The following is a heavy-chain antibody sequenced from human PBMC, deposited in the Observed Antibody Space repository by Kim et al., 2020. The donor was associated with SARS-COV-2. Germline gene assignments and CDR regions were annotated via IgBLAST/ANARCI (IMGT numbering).Heavy chain of an antibody. D-gene: IGHD3-16*01. CDR3: ARAWGEDGMDV. J-gene: IGHJ6*02. V-gene: IGHV1-2*02. Sequence: TNYGQKFQGRVTMTRETSVRTDYMELRWLRSDDSAVYYCARAWGEDGMDVWGQGTTVTVSS. CDR2: T.